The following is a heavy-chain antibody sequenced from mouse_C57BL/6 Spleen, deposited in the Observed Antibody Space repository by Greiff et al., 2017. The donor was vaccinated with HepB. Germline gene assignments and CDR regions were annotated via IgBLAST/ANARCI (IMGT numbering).Heavy chain of an antibody. CDR2: ISSGGDYI. Sequence: EVQVVESGEGLVKPGGSLKLSCAASGFTFSSYAMSWVRQTPEKRLEWVAYISSGGDYIYYADTVKGRFTISRDNARNTLYLQMSSLKSEDTAMYYCTREGYDYKNAMDYWGQGTSVTVSS. J-gene: IGHJ4*01. D-gene: IGHD2-4*01. CDR1: GFTFSSYA. V-gene: IGHV5-9-1*02. CDR3: TREGYDYKNAMDY.